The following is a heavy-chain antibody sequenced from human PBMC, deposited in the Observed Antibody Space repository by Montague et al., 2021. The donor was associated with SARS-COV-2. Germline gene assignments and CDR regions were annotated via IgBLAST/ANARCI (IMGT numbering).Heavy chain of an antibody. V-gene: IGHV2-70*01. J-gene: IGHJ4*02. CDR2: IDWDXYK. CDR1: GFSLSTSGMC. Sequence: PALVKPTQTLTLTCTFSGFSLSTSGMCVSWIRQPPGKALEWLTLIDWDXYKYYSTSLKTRLTISKDTSKNQVVLTMTNMVPVDTATYYCARSYGTTVVTRAFDYWGQGTLVTVSS. D-gene: IGHD4-23*01. CDR3: ARSYGTTVVTRAFDY.